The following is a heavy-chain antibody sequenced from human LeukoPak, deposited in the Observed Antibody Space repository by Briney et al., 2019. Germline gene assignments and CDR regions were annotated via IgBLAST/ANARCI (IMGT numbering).Heavy chain of an antibody. CDR2: VSYSGRT. CDR1: GASISNYY. Sequence: PSETLSLTCTVSGASISNYYWSWIRQPPGKGLECIGYVSYSGRTNHNPSLKSRVTISADTSKNQFSLKLASVTAADTAVDYCARHERGAENLDYWGQGTLVTVSS. CDR3: ARHERGAENLDY. D-gene: IGHD1-1*01. J-gene: IGHJ4*02. V-gene: IGHV4-59*08.